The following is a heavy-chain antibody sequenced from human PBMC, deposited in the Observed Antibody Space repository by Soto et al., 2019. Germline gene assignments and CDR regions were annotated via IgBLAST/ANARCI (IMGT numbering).Heavy chain of an antibody. CDR1: ELPVSSYG. CDR2: ITSEGRST. J-gene: IGHJ2*01. Sequence: EVQLVESGGGLVQPGGSLSLPWPAPELPVSSYGSPWVRHAPGKGMVWVSRITSEGRSTSNAVSVKGRFNISRDNAKKTLYLQLNRLRAEDTAVYYCARGGSLNRYFDLWGRGTLVTVSS. V-gene: IGHV3-74*01. CDR3: ARGGSLNRYFDL. D-gene: IGHD1-26*01.